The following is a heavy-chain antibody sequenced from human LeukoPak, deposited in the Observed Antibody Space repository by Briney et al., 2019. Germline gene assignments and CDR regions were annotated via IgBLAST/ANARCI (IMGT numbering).Heavy chain of an antibody. CDR1: GFTFSSYG. Sequence: QTGRSLRLSCAASGFTFSSYGMHWVRQAPGKGLEWVAVTSYDGSNKHYADSVKGRFTISRDNSKNTLYLQMNSLRAEDTAVYYCAKDHNGFGEFIDAFDIWGQGTMVTVSS. CDR2: TSYDGSNK. J-gene: IGHJ3*02. D-gene: IGHD3-10*01. CDR3: AKDHNGFGEFIDAFDI. V-gene: IGHV3-33*05.